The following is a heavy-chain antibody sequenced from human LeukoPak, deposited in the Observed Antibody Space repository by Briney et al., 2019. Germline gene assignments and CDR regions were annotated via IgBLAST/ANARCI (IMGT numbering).Heavy chain of an antibody. CDR2: IWHDASNK. J-gene: IGHJ5*02. D-gene: IGHD2-2*01. CDR1: GFTFSSYG. CDR3: ARDRGQLSNWFDP. Sequence: GGSLRLSCTASGFTFSSYGMHWVGQAPGKGLEWVAIIWHDASNKYYADSVKGRFTISRDNSKNTMYLEMNSLRVEDTAVYYCARDRGQLSNWFDPWGQGTLVTVSS. V-gene: IGHV3-33*01.